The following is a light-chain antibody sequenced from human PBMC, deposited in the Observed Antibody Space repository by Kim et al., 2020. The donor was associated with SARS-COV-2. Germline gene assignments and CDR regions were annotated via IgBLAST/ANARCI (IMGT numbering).Light chain of an antibody. Sequence: TYCTAPSKDVGCYNYDSWYQQHPGEPPNLLMSYETGGPPGVPDRCSGAKTGETAALFTSGVQEEDEEAYYCCSYAGNYNRVFGGGTKLTVL. CDR1: SKDVGCYNY. CDR2: YET. CDR3: CSYAGNYNRV. V-gene: IGLV2-11*01. J-gene: IGLJ3*02.